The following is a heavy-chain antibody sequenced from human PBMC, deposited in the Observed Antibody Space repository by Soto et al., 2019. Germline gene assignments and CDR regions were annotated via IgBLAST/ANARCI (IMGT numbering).Heavy chain of an antibody. Sequence: TLSLTCTVSGGSISSGGYYWSWIRQHPGKGLEWIGYIYYSGSTYYNPSLKSRVTISVDTSKNQFSLKLSSVTAADTAVYYCAREVEDYYYYMDVWGKGTTVTVSS. CDR2: IYYSGST. V-gene: IGHV4-31*02. CDR3: AREVEDYYYYMDV. J-gene: IGHJ6*03. CDR1: GGSISSGGYY.